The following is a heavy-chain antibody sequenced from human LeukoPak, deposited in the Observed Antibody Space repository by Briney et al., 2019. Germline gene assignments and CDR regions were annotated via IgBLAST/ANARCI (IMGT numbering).Heavy chain of an antibody. CDR2: ISGSGGST. D-gene: IGHD6-13*01. CDR1: GFTFSSYA. Sequence: GGSLRLSCAASGFTFSSYAMSWVRQAPGEGLEWVSTISGSGGSTYYADSVKGRFTISRDNSKSTLYLQMNSLRAEDTAVYYCAKDSAAAGFDYWGQGTLVTVSS. J-gene: IGHJ4*02. V-gene: IGHV3-23*01. CDR3: AKDSAAAGFDY.